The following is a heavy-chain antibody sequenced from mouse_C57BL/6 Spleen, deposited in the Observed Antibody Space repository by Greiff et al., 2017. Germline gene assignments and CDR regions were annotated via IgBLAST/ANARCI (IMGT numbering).Heavy chain of an antibody. CDR3: ARRGSPYYFDY. D-gene: IGHD3-1*01. Sequence: QVQLQQPGAELVKPGASVKLSCKASGYTFTSYWMQWVKQRPGQGLEWIGEIDPSDSDTNYNQKFKGKATLTVDTSSSTAYMQLSSLTSEDSAVYYCARRGSPYYFDYWGQGTTLTVSS. V-gene: IGHV1-50*01. CDR1: GYTFTSYW. J-gene: IGHJ2*01. CDR2: IDPSDSDT.